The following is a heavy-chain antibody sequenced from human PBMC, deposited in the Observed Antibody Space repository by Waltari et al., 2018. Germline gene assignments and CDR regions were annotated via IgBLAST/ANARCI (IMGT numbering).Heavy chain of an antibody. CDR3: ARIILGATDDYSYAMDV. CDR2: IDHNGNT. J-gene: IGHJ6*02. D-gene: IGHD1-26*01. Sequence: QVQLQESGPGLVKPSGTLSLTCAVSGGSISSSNWWTWVRQPPGKGLEWIGDIDHNGNTNYNPSLKSRVTMSVDKSKNQFSLKLRSVTAADTAIYYCARIILGATDDYSYAMDVWGQGITVTVSS. V-gene: IGHV4-4*02. CDR1: GGSISSSNW.